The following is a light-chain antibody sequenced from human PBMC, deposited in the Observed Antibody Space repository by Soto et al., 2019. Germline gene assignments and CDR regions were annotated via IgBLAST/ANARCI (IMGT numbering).Light chain of an antibody. CDR1: QDISNY. Sequence: DIQMTQSPSSLSASVGDRVTITCQASQDISNYLNWYQQKPGKAPMLLISDASNLQTGVPSRFSGSGSGTDLTFTISSLQPEDIATYFCQQRDELPLTFGGGTKVEIK. CDR2: DAS. V-gene: IGKV1-33*01. J-gene: IGKJ4*01. CDR3: QQRDELPLT.